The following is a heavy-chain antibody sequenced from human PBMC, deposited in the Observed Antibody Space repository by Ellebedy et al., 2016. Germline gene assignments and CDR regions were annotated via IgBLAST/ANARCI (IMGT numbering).Heavy chain of an antibody. Sequence: GGSLRLSCVVSGFSVSSNYLSWVRQAPGKGLEWVSVIYAGGSTFYADSVKGRFTISRDNSKNTLYLQMNSLRVEDTAVYYCAGDSRGITAAGTSLHYWGQGILVTVSS. CDR1: GFSVSSNY. D-gene: IGHD6-13*01. CDR3: AGDSRGITAAGTSLHY. CDR2: IYAGGST. V-gene: IGHV3-66*01. J-gene: IGHJ4*02.